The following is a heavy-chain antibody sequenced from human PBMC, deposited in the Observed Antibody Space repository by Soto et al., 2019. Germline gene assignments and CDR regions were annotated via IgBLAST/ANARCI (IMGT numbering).Heavy chain of an antibody. CDR1: GYTFTSYG. CDR3: ARSIVVVPWCGMDV. D-gene: IGHD2-2*01. V-gene: IGHV1-18*01. J-gene: IGHJ6*02. Sequence: GASVKVSCKASGYTFTSYGISWVRQAPGQGLEWMGWISAFNFYTNFAQKLQGRVTITTDTFTSTAFIELRSLRSYDTAVYYCARSIVVVPWCGMDVWGQGTTVTVSS. CDR2: ISAFNFYT.